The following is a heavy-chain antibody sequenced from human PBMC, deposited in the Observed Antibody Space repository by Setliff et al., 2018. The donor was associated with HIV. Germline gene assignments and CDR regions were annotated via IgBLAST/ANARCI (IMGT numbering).Heavy chain of an antibody. V-gene: IGHV4-30-2*01. CDR2: IYHSGNT. Sequence: ASETLSLTCTVSGGFISTGGYSWSWIRRPPGKGLEWIGYIYHSGNTYYNPSLKSRVSISVDRSKNHFSLRLSSVTAADTAVYYCARGGSRGSWYWDYWGQGTLVTVSS. CDR3: ARGGSRGSWYWDY. CDR1: GGFISTGGYS. D-gene: IGHD6-13*01. J-gene: IGHJ4*02.